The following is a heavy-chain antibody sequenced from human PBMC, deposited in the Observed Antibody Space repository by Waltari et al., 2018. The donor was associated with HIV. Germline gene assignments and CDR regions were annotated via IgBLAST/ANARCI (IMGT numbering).Heavy chain of an antibody. CDR1: GFSFSGSD. D-gene: IGHD3-10*01. CDR3: HRRGKLFRGVVDLDV. V-gene: IGHV3-73*01. CDR2: IRTKADRFAT. Sequence: EVQLVQSGGDLVQPGGSLKVSCAASGFSFSGSDIHWVRQASGKGLEWIGRIRTKADRFATAYCAAVKGRFIMSRGDSESKSYLRMSSLKIEDTAVYYCHRRGKLFRGVVDLDVWGQGTTVIVSS. J-gene: IGHJ6*02.